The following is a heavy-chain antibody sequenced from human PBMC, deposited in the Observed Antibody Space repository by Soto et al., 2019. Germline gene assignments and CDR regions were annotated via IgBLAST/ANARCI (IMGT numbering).Heavy chain of an antibody. J-gene: IGHJ4*02. CDR3: ARESRSWYGSIWDY. CDR2: IYYGGST. CDR1: GDSISTDY. D-gene: IGHD6-13*01. Sequence: SETLSLTCTVSGDSISTDYWSWIRQSPGKGLEWIGFIYYGGSTNYNPSLKSRVTISVDTPKNQFSLKLSSVTAADTAVYYCARESRSWYGSIWDYWGQGTLVTVSS. V-gene: IGHV4-4*08.